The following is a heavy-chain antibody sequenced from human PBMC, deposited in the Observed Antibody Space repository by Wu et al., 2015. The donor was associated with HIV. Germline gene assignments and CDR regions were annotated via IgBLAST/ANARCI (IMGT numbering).Heavy chain of an antibody. D-gene: IGHD5-12*01. V-gene: IGHV1-69*04. Sequence: QVHLVQSGAEVKKPGSSVKVSCKTSGDTFNFYALNWVRQAPGQGLEWMGRIVPILGITNYAQIFQGRFTMTADRFTNTAYMELSSLRSDDTAVYYCATERTVAITHFDSWDQGTLVIVSS. J-gene: IGHJ4*02. CDR2: IVPILGIT. CDR1: GDTFNFYA. CDR3: ATERTVAITHFDS.